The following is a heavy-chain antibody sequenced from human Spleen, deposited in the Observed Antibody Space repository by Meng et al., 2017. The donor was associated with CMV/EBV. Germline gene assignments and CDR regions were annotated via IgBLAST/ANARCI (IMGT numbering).Heavy chain of an antibody. CDR2: ISWDGGST. CDR1: GLTFDDYA. Sequence: GESLKISCAGSGLTFDDYAMHGVRQAPGKGLEWVSLISWDGGSTYYADSVKGRFTISRDNSRNSLYLQMNSLRAEDTALYYCARDYDFGDYGHFHHWGQGTRVTVSS. V-gene: IGHV3-43D*03. J-gene: IGHJ1*01. D-gene: IGHD4-17*01. CDR3: ARDYDFGDYGHFHH.